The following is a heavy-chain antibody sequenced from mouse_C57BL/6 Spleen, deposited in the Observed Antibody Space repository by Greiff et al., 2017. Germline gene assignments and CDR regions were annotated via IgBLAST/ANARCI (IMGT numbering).Heavy chain of an antibody. CDR1: GYTFTSYW. Sequence: QVHVKQSGAELVKPGASVKLSCKASGYTFTSYWMHWVKQRPGQGLEWIGMIHPNSGSTNYNEKFKSKATLTVDKSSSTAYMQLSSLTSEDSAVYYCANGYYWYFDVWGTGTTVTVSS. D-gene: IGHD2-2*01. CDR2: IHPNSGST. V-gene: IGHV1-64*01. J-gene: IGHJ1*03. CDR3: ANGYYWYFDV.